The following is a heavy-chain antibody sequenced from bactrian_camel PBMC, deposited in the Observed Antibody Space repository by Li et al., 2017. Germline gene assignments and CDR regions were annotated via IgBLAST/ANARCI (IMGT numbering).Heavy chain of an antibody. CDR3: VRRRTSYATDYAEFGH. J-gene: IGHJ6*01. D-gene: IGHD4*01. CDR2: INPSGSTA. Sequence: QVQLVESGGGLVQPGRSLRLSCAASGFTFSSYWMYWVRQAPGKGLEWVSTINPSGSTAYYADSVKGRFTISRDNAKNTVYLQMSSLKPEDTAVYYCVRRRTSYATDYAEFGHWGQGTQVTVS. CDR1: GFTFSSYW. V-gene: IGHV3S1*01.